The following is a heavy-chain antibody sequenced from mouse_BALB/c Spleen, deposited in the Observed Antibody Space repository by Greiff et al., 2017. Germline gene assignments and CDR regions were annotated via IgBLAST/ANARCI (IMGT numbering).Heavy chain of an antibody. D-gene: IGHD1-1*01. CDR2: IRSKSNNYAT. V-gene: IGHV10-1*02. Sequence: EVQGVESGGGLVQPKGSLKLSCAASVFTFNTYAMNWVRQAPGKGLEWVARIRSKSNNYATYYADSVKDRFTISRDDSQSMLYLQMNNLKTEDTAMYYCVRHGTTVVFDYWGQGTTLTVSS. J-gene: IGHJ2*01. CDR3: VRHGTTVVFDY. CDR1: VFTFNTYA.